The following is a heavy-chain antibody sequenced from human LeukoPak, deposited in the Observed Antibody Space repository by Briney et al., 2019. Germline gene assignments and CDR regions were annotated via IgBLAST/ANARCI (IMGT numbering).Heavy chain of an antibody. J-gene: IGHJ4*02. CDR3: ARVPPNSGLQYFDWLPYYFDS. Sequence: GESLRLSCAASGFTFSSHWMHWVRQAPGKGLVWVARINSDATSTDYADSVKGRFTISRDNAKNTLYLQMNSLRAEDTAVYYCARVPPNSGLQYFDWLPYYFDSWGQGTLVTVSS. V-gene: IGHV3-74*01. D-gene: IGHD3-9*01. CDR2: INSDATST. CDR1: GFTFSSHW.